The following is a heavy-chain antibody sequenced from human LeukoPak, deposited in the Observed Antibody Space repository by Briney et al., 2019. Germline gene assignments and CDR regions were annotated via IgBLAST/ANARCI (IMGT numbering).Heavy chain of an antibody. CDR3: ARSLVVVPAAGFDY. V-gene: IGHV4-4*07. CDR2: IYTSGST. CDR1: GGSISSYY. J-gene: IGHJ4*02. Sequence: SEALSLTCTVSGGSISSYYWSWIRQPAGKGLEWIGRIYTSGSTNYNPPLKSRVTMSVDTSKNQFSLKLSSVTAADTAVYYCARSLVVVPAAGFDYWGQGTLVTVSS. D-gene: IGHD2-2*01.